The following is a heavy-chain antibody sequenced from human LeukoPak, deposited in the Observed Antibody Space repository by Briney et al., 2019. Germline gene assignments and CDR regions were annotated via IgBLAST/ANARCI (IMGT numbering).Heavy chain of an antibody. D-gene: IGHD3-22*01. Sequence: GGSLRLSCAASGFTFSNAWMSWVRQAPGKGLEWVGRIKSKTDGGTTDYAAPVKGRFTISRDDSKNTLYLQMNSLKTEDTAVYYCTTESSGYYGYYFDYWGQGTLVTVSS. V-gene: IGHV3-15*01. J-gene: IGHJ4*02. CDR3: TTESSGYYGYYFDY. CDR1: GFTFSNAW. CDR2: IKSKTDGGTT.